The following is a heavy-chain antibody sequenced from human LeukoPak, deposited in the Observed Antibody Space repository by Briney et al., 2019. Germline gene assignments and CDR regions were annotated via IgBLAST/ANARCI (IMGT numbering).Heavy chain of an antibody. CDR3: ATDPTAGFEDGMDV. CDR1: GYNLTELS. D-gene: IGHD5-18*01. Sequence: ASVKVSCKVSGYNLTELSMHWVRQAPGKGLEWMGGFDPEDGETIYAQKFQGRVTMTEDTSTDTAYMELSSLRSEDTAVYYCATDPTAGFEDGMDVWGQGTTVTVSS. CDR2: FDPEDGET. V-gene: IGHV1-24*01. J-gene: IGHJ6*02.